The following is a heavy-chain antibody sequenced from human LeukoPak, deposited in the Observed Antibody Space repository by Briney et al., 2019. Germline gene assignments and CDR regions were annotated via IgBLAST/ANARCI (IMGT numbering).Heavy chain of an antibody. CDR2: IYPGDSDT. D-gene: IGHD3-10*01. CDR3: ARYGSGSYYNVDYFDY. Sequence: GESLKISCKGSGYSFTSYWIGWVRQMPGKGLEWMGIIYPGDSDTRYSPSFQGQVTISADKSISTAYLQWSSLKASDTAMYYRARYGSGSYYNVDYFDYWGQGTLVTVSS. V-gene: IGHV5-51*01. J-gene: IGHJ4*02. CDR1: GYSFTSYW.